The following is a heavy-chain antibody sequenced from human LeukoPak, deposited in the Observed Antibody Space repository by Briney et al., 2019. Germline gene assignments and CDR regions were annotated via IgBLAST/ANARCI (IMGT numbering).Heavy chain of an antibody. D-gene: IGHD3/OR15-3a*01. CDR2: IKSKTDGGTT. Sequence: GGSLRLSCAASGFTFSNAWMSWVRQAPGKGLEWVGRIKSKTDGGTTDYAAPVKGRFTISRDDSKNTLYLQMNSLKTEDTAVYYCTTEAVDWLLYPNNYFDYWGQGTLVTVSS. J-gene: IGHJ4*02. CDR3: TTEAVDWLLYPNNYFDY. V-gene: IGHV3-15*01. CDR1: GFTFSNAW.